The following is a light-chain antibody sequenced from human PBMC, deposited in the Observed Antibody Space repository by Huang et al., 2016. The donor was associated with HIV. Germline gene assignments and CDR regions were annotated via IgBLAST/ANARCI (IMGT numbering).Light chain of an antibody. Sequence: EIVLTQSPATLSLSPGERVTVSCRASQNINVFLAWYQQTPGHPPRLVIIDSATTASAIPARFSGNGSRTHFTLMTSSLEHEDFAISYCQQRSTWPRSITFGQGTRLEI. CDR1: QNINVF. V-gene: IGKV3-11*01. J-gene: IGKJ5*01. CDR3: QQRSTWPRSIT. CDR2: DSA.